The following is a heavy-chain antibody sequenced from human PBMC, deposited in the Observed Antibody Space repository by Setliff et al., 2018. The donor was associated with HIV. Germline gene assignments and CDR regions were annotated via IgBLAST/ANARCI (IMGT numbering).Heavy chain of an antibody. D-gene: IGHD6-13*01. CDR2: IIPIFGTV. J-gene: IGHJ1*01. CDR1: GGSFSSYA. V-gene: IGHV1-69*13. CDR3: ATDPGYSSTWYSESFQH. Sequence: SVKVSCKASGGSFSSYAISWVRQAPGQGLEWMGGIIPIFGTVKYAQKFQGRVTITADGSTSTAYMEVSSLRSDDTAMYYCATDPGYSSTWYSESFQHWGQGTVVTVSS.